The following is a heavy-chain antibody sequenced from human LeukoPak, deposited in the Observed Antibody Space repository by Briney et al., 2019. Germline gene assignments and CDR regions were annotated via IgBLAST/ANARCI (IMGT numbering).Heavy chain of an antibody. J-gene: IGHJ4*02. CDR3: ANWRDIWSGYGFDS. D-gene: IGHD3-3*01. Sequence: GGSLRLSCAASGFVFSNYAMTWVRQAPGKGLEWVSSISGSGAATYYADSVKGRFIISRDNSKNSVFLQMNRLRGEDTAVYYCANWRDIWSGYGFDSWGQGTLLSVSS. CDR1: GFVFSNYA. V-gene: IGHV3-23*01. CDR2: ISGSGAAT.